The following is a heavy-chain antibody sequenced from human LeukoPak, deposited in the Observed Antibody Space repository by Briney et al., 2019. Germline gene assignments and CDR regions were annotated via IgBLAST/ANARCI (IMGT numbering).Heavy chain of an antibody. Sequence: KPSETLSLTCTVSGGSISSYYWSLIRQPPGEGLGWIGYIYYSGSTNYNPSLKSRVTISVDTSKNQFSLKLSSVTAADTAVYYCARVQLLWFGELFGNAFDIWGQGTMVTVSS. CDR1: GGSISSYY. CDR2: IYYSGST. V-gene: IGHV4-59*01. CDR3: ARVQLLWFGELFGNAFDI. D-gene: IGHD3-10*01. J-gene: IGHJ3*02.